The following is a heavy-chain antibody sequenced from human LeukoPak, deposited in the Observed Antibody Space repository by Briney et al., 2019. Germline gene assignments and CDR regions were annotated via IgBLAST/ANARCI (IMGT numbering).Heavy chain of an antibody. Sequence: SETLSLTCIVSGGSISSYYWSWIRQPPGKGLEWIGYIYYSGSTNYNPSLKSRVTISVDTSKNQFSLKLSSVTAADTAVYYCARSGYSYGADAFDIWGQGTMVTVSS. CDR1: GGSISSYY. CDR3: ARSGYSYGADAFDI. J-gene: IGHJ3*02. D-gene: IGHD5-18*01. CDR2: IYYSGST. V-gene: IGHV4-59*01.